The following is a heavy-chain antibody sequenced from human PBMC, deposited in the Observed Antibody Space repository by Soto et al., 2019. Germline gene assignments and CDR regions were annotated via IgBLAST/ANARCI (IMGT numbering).Heavy chain of an antibody. CDR3: ARGRYDILTGYLGLDP. Sequence: SETLSLTCAVYGGSFSGYYWSWIRQPPGKGLEWIGEINHSGSTNYNPSLKSRVTISVDTSKNQFSLKLSSVTAADTAVYYCARGRYDILTGYLGLDPWGQGTLVTVSS. J-gene: IGHJ5*02. V-gene: IGHV4-34*01. CDR1: GGSFSGYY. D-gene: IGHD3-9*01. CDR2: INHSGST.